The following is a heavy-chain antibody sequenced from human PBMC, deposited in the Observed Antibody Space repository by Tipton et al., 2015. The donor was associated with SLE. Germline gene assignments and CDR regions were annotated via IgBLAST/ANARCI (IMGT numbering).Heavy chain of an antibody. V-gene: IGHV3-20*04. CDR1: GFTFSSYS. J-gene: IGHJ6*02. Sequence: SLRLSCAASGFTFSSYSMNWVRQAPGKGLEWVSGIGWDGGATGYADSVKGRFTISRDNAKKSLYLQMNSLGAEDTALYYCAKGVVVAGFGMDVWGLGTTVTVSS. D-gene: IGHD2-15*01. CDR2: IGWDGGAT. CDR3: AKGVVVAGFGMDV.